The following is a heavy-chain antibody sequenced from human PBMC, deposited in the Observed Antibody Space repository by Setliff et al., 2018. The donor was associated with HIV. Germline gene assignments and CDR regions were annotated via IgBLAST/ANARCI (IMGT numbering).Heavy chain of an antibody. J-gene: IGHJ4*02. CDR2: IYHTGSS. D-gene: IGHD1-1*01. CDR3: ASAGSGTRAPPRY. Sequence: SETLSLTCDVSGFSISSRYYWGRIRQSPGKGLEWIGNIYHTGSSYYNPSLNDRATISLDTSKNQFSLKLNSVTAADTAVYHCASAGSGTRAPPRYWGQGTLVTVSS. V-gene: IGHV4-38-2*01. CDR1: GFSISSRYY.